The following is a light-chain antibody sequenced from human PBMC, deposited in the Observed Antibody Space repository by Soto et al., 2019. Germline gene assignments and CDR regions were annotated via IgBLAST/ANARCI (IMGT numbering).Light chain of an antibody. Sequence: QPASVSGSPGQSITMSCTGTNSDFGGYNFVSWYQQHPDTAPKLIIYDVTNRPSGVSDRFSGSKSGNTASLTISGLQAEDEADYYCTSYTSSSTMVFGGGTKLTVL. J-gene: IGLJ3*02. CDR3: TSYTSSSTMV. CDR2: DVT. V-gene: IGLV2-14*01. CDR1: NSDFGGYNF.